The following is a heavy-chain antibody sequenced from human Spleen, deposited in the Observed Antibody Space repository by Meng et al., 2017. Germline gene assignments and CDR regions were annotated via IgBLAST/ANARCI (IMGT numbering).Heavy chain of an antibody. CDR1: GGSISSSKW. V-gene: IGHV4-4*02. CDR2: IYQSGST. J-gene: IGHJ4*02. Sequence: HVQLQESGPGLVKPSGTLSLTCVVSGGSISSSKWWSWVRQPPGKGLQWIGEIYQSGSTSSYNPSLRSRVTMSLDTSRNQISLMLTSVTAADTAVYYCARNGAYCLDSWGQGTLVTVSS. CDR3: ARNGAYCLDS. D-gene: IGHD2-21*01.